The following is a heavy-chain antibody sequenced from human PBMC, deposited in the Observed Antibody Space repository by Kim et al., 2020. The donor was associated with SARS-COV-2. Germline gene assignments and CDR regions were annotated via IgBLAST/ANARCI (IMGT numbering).Heavy chain of an antibody. J-gene: IGHJ5*02. CDR2: INHSGST. CDR1: GGSFSGYY. D-gene: IGHD6-13*01. Sequence: SETLSLTCAVYGGSFSGYYWSWIRQPPGKGLEWIGEINHSGSTNYNPSLKSRVTISVDTSKNQFSLKLSSVTAADTAVYYCAREGSSSWYGNAGFDPWGQGTLVTVSS. CDR3: AREGSSSWYGNAGFDP. V-gene: IGHV4-34*01.